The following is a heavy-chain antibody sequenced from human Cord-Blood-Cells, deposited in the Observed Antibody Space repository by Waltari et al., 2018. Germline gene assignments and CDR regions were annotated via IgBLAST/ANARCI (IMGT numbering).Heavy chain of an antibody. V-gene: IGHV4-61*09. Sequence: QVQLQESGPGLVKPSQTLSLTCTASGGSISSGSYYWSWIRQPAGKGLEWIGYIYTSGSTNYNPSLKSRVTISVDTSKNQFSLKLSSVTAADTAVYYCARVGTTVTTYYYYYGMDVWGQGTTVTVSS. CDR2: IYTSGST. CDR3: ARVGTTVTTYYYYYGMDV. CDR1: GGSISSGSYY. D-gene: IGHD4-17*01. J-gene: IGHJ6*02.